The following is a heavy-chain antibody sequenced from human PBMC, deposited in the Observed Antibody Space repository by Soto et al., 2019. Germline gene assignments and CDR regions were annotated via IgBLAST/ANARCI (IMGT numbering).Heavy chain of an antibody. V-gene: IGHV3-23*01. Sequence: LRLSCAASGFTFSSYAMSWVRQAPGKGLEWVSAISGSGGSTYYADSVKGRFTISRDNSKNTLYLQMNSLRAEDTAVYYCAKSGFKSLKRTGDIVVEDVWGQGTTVTVSS. CDR1: GFTFSSYA. CDR3: AKSGFKSLKRTGDIVVEDV. J-gene: IGHJ6*02. D-gene: IGHD2-2*01. CDR2: ISGSGGST.